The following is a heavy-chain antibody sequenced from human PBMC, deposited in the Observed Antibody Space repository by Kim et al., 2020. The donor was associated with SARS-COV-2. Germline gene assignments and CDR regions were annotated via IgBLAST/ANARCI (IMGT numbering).Heavy chain of an antibody. Sequence: GESLKISCKGSGYSFTSYWIGWVRQMPGKGLEWMGIIYPGDSDTRYSPSFQGQVTITADKSISTAYLQWSSLKASDTVMYYCARLIPYYGSGYFDYWGQGTLVTVSS. J-gene: IGHJ4*02. CDR1: GYSFTSYW. CDR2: IYPGDSDT. V-gene: IGHV5-51*01. D-gene: IGHD3-10*01. CDR3: ARLIPYYGSGYFDY.